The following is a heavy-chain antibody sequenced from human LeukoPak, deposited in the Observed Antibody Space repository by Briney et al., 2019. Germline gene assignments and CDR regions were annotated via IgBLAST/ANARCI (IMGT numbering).Heavy chain of an antibody. J-gene: IGHJ5*02. CDR3: ATAPRTTGTWRFDGWFDP. V-gene: IGHV1-24*01. Sequence: ASVKVSCKVSGYTLTELSMHWVRQAPGKGGEGMGGFDPEDGETIYAQKFQGRVTMTEDTSTDTAYMELSSLRSEDTAVYYCATAPRTTGTWRFDGWFDPWGQGTLVTVSS. CDR2: FDPEDGET. D-gene: IGHD1-1*01. CDR1: GYTLTELS.